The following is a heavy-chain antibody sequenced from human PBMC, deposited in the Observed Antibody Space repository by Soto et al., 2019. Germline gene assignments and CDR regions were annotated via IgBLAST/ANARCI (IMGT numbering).Heavy chain of an antibody. Sequence: PSGSLSLTCSVYGGSFSDYYWRWIRQPPGKGLEWIGEINHSGSTNYNPSLKSRVTISVDTSKNQFSLKLSSVTAADTAVYYCAKREDYYYYGMDVWGQGTTVTVSS. CDR1: GGSFSDYY. J-gene: IGHJ6*02. CDR3: AKREDYYYYGMDV. CDR2: INHSGST. V-gene: IGHV4-34*01.